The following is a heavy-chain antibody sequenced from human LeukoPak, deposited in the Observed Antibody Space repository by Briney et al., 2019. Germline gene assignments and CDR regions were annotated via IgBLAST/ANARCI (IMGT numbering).Heavy chain of an antibody. J-gene: IGHJ4*02. CDR3: AKDRSSSWNFDY. D-gene: IGHD6-13*01. CDR2: ISSSSSYI. CDR1: GFTFSSYS. V-gene: IGHV3-21*04. Sequence: GGSLRLSCAASGFTFSSYSMNWVRQAPGKGLEWVSSISSSSSYIYYADSVKGRFTISRDNSKNTLYLQMNSLRAEDTAVYYCAKDRSSSWNFDYWGQGTLVTVSS.